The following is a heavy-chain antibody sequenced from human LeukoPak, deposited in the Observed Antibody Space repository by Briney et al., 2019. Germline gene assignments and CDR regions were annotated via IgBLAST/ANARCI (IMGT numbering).Heavy chain of an antibody. CDR1: GGSFSGYY. J-gene: IGHJ6*03. D-gene: IGHD3-22*01. CDR3: ARPMTQYWAYYLDV. CDR2: INHRGST. Sequence: SETLSLTCAVYGGSFSGYYWSWIRQPPGKGPEWIGEINHRGSTNYNPSLKSRVTILVDMSKNQVSLKVISVTAADTAVYYCARPMTQYWAYYLDVWGKGTTVTVS. V-gene: IGHV4-34*01.